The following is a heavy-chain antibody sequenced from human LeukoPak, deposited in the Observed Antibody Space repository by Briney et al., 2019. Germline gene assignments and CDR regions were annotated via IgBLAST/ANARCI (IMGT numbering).Heavy chain of an antibody. V-gene: IGHV3-30*18. D-gene: IGHD3-10*01. CDR3: AKDDQSGAFDI. CDR1: GFTFSSYG. Sequence: GRSLRLSCAASGFTFSSYGMHWVRQAPGKGLEWVAVISYDGSNKYHADSVKGRFTISRDNSKNTLYLQMNSLRAEDTAVYYCAKDDQSGAFDIWGQGTMVTVSS. CDR2: ISYDGSNK. J-gene: IGHJ3*02.